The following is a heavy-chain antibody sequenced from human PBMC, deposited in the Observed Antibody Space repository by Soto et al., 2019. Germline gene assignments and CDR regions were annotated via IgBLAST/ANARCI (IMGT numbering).Heavy chain of an antibody. CDR1: GFTFSHYS. J-gene: IGHJ3*01. D-gene: IGHD3-22*01. CDR2: ISYDGTKK. Sequence: QVQLVESGGGVVQPGRSLRLSCAASGFTFSHYSMHWVRQAPGKGLEWATLISYDGTKKYYADSVKGRFTISRDNSKKTLFLQMDSLRAEDTAVYYCVKVRDYYDREVWGQGTMVTVSS. V-gene: IGHV3-30-3*01. CDR3: VKVRDYYDREV.